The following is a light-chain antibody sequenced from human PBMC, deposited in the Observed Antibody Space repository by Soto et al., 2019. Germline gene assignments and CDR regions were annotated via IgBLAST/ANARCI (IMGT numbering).Light chain of an antibody. V-gene: IGLV1-47*02. CDR2: SNN. CDR3: AAWDDSLSGLYV. Sequence: QSVLTQPPSASGTPGQRVTISCSGSSSNIGSNYVYWYQQLPGTAPKLLIYSNNQRPSGVPDRFSGSKSGTSASLAIIGLRSEDEADYYCAAWDDSLSGLYVFGTGTKLTVL. J-gene: IGLJ1*01. CDR1: SSNIGSNY.